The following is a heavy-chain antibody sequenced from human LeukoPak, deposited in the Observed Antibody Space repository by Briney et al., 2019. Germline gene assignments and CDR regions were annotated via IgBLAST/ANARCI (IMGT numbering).Heavy chain of an antibody. Sequence: PSAILIFSCTASCSFISSYNWTWLQQPPRKGVEMSGNNPYNWGTNYNPSLQSRVTISSDKSKNPSYLKLTCVTASDTAVYYCARGRQDGGWDAGGFEPWGQGTLVTVSS. D-gene: IGHD6-19*01. V-gene: IGHV4-59*01. CDR3: ARGRQDGGWDAGGFEP. CDR1: CSFISSYN. CDR2: NPYNWGT. J-gene: IGHJ5*01.